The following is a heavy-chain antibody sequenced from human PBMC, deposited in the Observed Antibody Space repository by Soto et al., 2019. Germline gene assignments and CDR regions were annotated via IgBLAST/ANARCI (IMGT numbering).Heavy chain of an antibody. V-gene: IGHV3-30*18. CDR1: GFTFNIYG. J-gene: IGHJ4*02. CDR3: AKDQASGQGSFDS. CDR2: ISYDGSNQ. Sequence: LRLSCAASGFTFNIYGMHWVRQAPDKGLEWMALISYDGSNQYYADSVKGRFTISRDNSKNTLFLQMNSLRADDTAVYYCAKDQASGQGSFDSWGQGTLVTVSS.